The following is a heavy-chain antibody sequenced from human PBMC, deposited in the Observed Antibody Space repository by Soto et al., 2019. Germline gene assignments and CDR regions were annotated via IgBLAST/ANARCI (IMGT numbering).Heavy chain of an antibody. CDR3: ARGLTRLPHIVVVTANWWFDP. CDR2: INPSGGST. J-gene: IGHJ5*02. V-gene: IGHV1-46*01. CDR1: GYPFTSYY. Sequence: GSVKVSFKASGYPFTSYYMHLVRRAPGQGLEWMGIINPSGGSTSYAQKFQGRVTMTRDTSTSTVYMELSSLRSEDTAVYYCARGLTRLPHIVVVTANWWFDPWGQGTLVTGSS. D-gene: IGHD2-21*02.